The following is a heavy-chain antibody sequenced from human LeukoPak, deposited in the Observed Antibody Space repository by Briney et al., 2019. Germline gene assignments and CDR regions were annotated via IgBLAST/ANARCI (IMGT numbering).Heavy chain of an antibody. CDR2: INSDGN. J-gene: IGHJ4*02. CDR1: GFTLSTYW. V-gene: IGHV3-74*01. Sequence: GGSLRLSCAASGFTLSTYWIHWVRQPPGKGLVWVSRINSDGNSFADAVEGRFTTSRDNDKTTVYLQMNSLRDEDTAVYFCARDYTFGTLDYWGQGALVTVSS. CDR3: ARDYTFGTLDY. D-gene: IGHD3-16*01.